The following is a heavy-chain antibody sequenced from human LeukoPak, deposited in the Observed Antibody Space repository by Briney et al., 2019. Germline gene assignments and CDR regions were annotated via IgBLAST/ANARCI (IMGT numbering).Heavy chain of an antibody. Sequence: SETLSLTCAVYGGSFSGYYWNWIRQSPGKGLEWIGRIYTSGSTNYNPSLKSRVTMSVDTSKNQFSLKLSSVTAADTAVYYCARWADGRATLPIWGQGTMVTVSS. V-gene: IGHV4-59*10. CDR2: IYTSGST. D-gene: IGHD3-10*02. CDR3: ARWADGRATLPI. CDR1: GGSFSGYY. J-gene: IGHJ3*02.